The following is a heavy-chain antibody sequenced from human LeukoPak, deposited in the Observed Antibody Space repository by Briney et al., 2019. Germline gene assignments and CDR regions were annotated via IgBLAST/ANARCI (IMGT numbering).Heavy chain of an antibody. D-gene: IGHD7-27*01. CDR3: ARDLSNWGFDY. CDR2: IYYSGST. CDR1: GGSISSSY. J-gene: IGHJ4*02. V-gene: IGHV4-59*01. Sequence: SETLSLTCTVSGGSISSSYWSWIRQPPGKGLEWIGYIYYSGSTNYNPSLKSRVTISVDTSKNQFSLKLSPVTAADTAVYYCARDLSNWGFDYWGQGTLVTVSS.